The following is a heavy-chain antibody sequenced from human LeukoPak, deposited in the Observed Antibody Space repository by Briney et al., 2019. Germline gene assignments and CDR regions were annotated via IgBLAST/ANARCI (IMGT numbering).Heavy chain of an antibody. D-gene: IGHD3-9*01. CDR3: ARVALVGRYFDWLGVYYFDY. CDR2: ISSNGGST. Sequence: PGGSLRLSCAASGFTFSSYWMSWVRQAPGKGLEYVSAISSNGGSTYYANSVKGRFTISRDNSKNTLYLQMGSLRAEDMAVYYCARVALVGRYFDWLGVYYFDYWGQGTLVTVSS. V-gene: IGHV3-64*01. CDR1: GFTFSSYW. J-gene: IGHJ4*02.